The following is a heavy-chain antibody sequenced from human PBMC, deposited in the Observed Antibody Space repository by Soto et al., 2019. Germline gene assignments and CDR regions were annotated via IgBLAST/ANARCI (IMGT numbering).Heavy chain of an antibody. D-gene: IGHD3-22*01. CDR3: ARAPSYYYDSSGYYLSGQYFDY. Sequence: SETLSLTCTVSGGSISSGGYYWSWIRQHPGKGLEWIGYIYYSGSTYYNPSLKSRVTISVDTSKNQFSLKLSSVTAADTAVYYCARAPSYYYDSSGYYLSGQYFDYWGQGTLVTVSS. V-gene: IGHV4-30-4*08. CDR2: IYYSGST. J-gene: IGHJ4*02. CDR1: GGSISSGGYY.